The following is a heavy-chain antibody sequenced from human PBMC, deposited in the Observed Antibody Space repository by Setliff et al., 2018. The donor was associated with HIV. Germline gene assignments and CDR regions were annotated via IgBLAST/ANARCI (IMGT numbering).Heavy chain of an antibody. V-gene: IGHV3-72*01. CDR3: VGLRYYADGAWHGGDY. CDR1: GYTLTELT. J-gene: IGHJ4*02. Sequence: SCKVSGYTLTELTMHWVRQAPGKGLEWIGRSRNKANSYSTEYAASVKGRFTISRDASKSSMYLQMNSLKSEDTAVYYCVGLRYYADGAWHGGDYWGQGSLVTVSS. CDR2: SRNKANSYST. D-gene: IGHD2-8*01.